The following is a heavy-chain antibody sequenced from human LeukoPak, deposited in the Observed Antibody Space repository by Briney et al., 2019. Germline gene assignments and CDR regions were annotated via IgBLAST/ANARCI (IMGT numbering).Heavy chain of an antibody. V-gene: IGHV3-64D*06. J-gene: IGHJ6*02. CDR3: VRYRSNWYGDGMDV. CDR2: ISSNGGRT. CDR1: GFIFCSYA. D-gene: IGHD6-13*01. Sequence: GGSLRLSCSASGFIFCSYAMHGVRQAPGKGLEYVSGISSNGGRTYYADSVKGRFTISRDNSKNTLYLQMSSLRAEDTAVYYCVRYRSNWYGDGMDVWGQGTTVTVSS.